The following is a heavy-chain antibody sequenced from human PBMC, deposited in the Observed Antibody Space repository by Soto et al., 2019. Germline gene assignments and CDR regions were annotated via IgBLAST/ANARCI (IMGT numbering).Heavy chain of an antibody. J-gene: IGHJ6*02. CDR1: GFTFSSYA. V-gene: IGHV3-23*01. Sequence: PGGSLRLSCAASGFTFSSYAMSWVRQAPGKGLEWVSAISGSGGSTYYADSVKGRFTISRDNSKNTLYLQMNSLRAEDTAVYYCAKFAVTTWIYYYYYYGMDVWGQGTTVTVSS. D-gene: IGHD4-17*01. CDR3: AKFAVTTWIYYYYYYGMDV. CDR2: ISGSGGST.